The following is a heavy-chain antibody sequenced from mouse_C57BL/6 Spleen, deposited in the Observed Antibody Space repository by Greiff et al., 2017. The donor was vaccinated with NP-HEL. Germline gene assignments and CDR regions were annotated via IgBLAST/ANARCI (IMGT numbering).Heavy chain of an antibody. D-gene: IGHD1-1*01. CDR2: IDPSDSET. CDR1: GYTFTSYW. Sequence: VQLQQPGAELVRPGSSVKLSCKASGYTFTSYWMHWVKQRPIQGLEWIGNIDPSDSETHYNQKFKDKATLTVDKSSSTAYMQLSSLTSEDSAVYYCAKAGSSYRAMDYWGQGTSVTVSS. CDR3: AKAGSSYRAMDY. V-gene: IGHV1-52*01. J-gene: IGHJ4*01.